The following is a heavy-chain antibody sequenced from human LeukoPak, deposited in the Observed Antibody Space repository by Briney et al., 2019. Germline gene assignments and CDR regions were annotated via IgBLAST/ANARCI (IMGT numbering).Heavy chain of an antibody. Sequence: PGGSLRLSCAASGFTFSSYAMSWVRQAPGRGLEWVAVISYDGSNKYYADSVKGRFTISRDNSKNTLYLQMNSLRAEDTAVYYCAKDTGYSVAAADYWGQGTLVTVSS. V-gene: IGHV3-30*18. D-gene: IGHD6-13*01. J-gene: IGHJ4*02. CDR3: AKDTGYSVAAADY. CDR2: ISYDGSNK. CDR1: GFTFSSYA.